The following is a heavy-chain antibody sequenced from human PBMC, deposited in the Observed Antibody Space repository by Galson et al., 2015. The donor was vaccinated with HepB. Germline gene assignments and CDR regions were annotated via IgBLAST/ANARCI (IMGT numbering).Heavy chain of an antibody. CDR3: ARDHIPVVGATTGPYYYGMDV. D-gene: IGHD1-26*01. CDR2: ISYDGSNK. J-gene: IGHJ6*02. CDR1: GFTFSSYA. V-gene: IGHV3-30-3*01. Sequence: SLRLSCAASGFTFSSYAMHWVRQAPGKGLEWVAVISYDGSNKYYADSVKGRFTISRDNSKNTLYLQMNSLRAEDTAVYYCARDHIPVVGATTGPYYYGMDVWGQGTTVTVSS.